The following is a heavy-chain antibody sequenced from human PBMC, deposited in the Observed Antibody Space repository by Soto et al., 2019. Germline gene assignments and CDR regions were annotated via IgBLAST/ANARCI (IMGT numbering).Heavy chain of an antibody. CDR3: AKIQLGELSIPQDY. CDR1: GFTFSSYA. J-gene: IGHJ4*02. Sequence: QVQLVESGGGVVQPGRSLRLSCAASGFTFSSYAMHWVRQAPGKGLEWVAVISYDGSNKYYADSVKGRFTISRDNSKNTLYLQMNSLRAEDTAVYYCAKIQLGELSIPQDYWGQGTLVTVSS. CDR2: ISYDGSNK. V-gene: IGHV3-30-3*01. D-gene: IGHD3-16*02.